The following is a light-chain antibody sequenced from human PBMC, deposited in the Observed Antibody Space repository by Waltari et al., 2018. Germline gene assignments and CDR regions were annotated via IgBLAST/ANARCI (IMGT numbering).Light chain of an antibody. Sequence: SSELTQDPAVSVALGQTVRVTCQGDCLRNTYATWFQQKAGQAPLLVIYGRKNRPSGSPDRFSASTSGNTASLTITGAQAEDEADYYCYCRGSGGAHWVFGGGTKLTVL. J-gene: IGLJ3*02. CDR1: CLRNTY. V-gene: IGLV3-19*01. CDR2: GRK. CDR3: YCRGSGGAHWV.